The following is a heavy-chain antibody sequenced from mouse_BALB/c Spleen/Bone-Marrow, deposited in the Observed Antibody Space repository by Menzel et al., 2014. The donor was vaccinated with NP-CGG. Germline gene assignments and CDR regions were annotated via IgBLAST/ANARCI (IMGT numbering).Heavy chain of an antibody. D-gene: IGHD2-4*01. Sequence: EVQGVESGPSLVKPPQTLSLTCSVTGDSITSGYWNWIRKFPANKLEYMGYINFSGSTYYNPSLESRISITRDTSKNQYYLHLNSVTTEDTATYYCASGGPTMITYYAMDYWGQGTSVTVSS. CDR3: ASGGPTMITYYAMDY. J-gene: IGHJ4*01. V-gene: IGHV3-8*02. CDR2: INFSGST. CDR1: GDSITSGY.